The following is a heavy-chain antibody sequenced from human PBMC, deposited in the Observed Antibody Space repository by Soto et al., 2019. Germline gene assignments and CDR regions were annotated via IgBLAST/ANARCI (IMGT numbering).Heavy chain of an antibody. D-gene: IGHD4-17*01. CDR1: GGSISSGGYS. J-gene: IGHJ6*02. CDR2: IYHSGST. Sequence: QLQLQESGSGLVKPSQTLSLTCAVSGGSISSGGYSWSWIRQPPGKGLEWIGYIYHSGSTYYNPSLQRRVTISVERSKNPFSLKLSSVTAADTAVYYCARAHYGDYGYGMDVWGQGTTVTVSS. V-gene: IGHV4-30-2*01. CDR3: ARAHYGDYGYGMDV.